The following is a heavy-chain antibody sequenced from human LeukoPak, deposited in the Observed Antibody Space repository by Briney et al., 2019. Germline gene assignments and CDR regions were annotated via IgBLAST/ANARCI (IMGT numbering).Heavy chain of an antibody. CDR3: ATSDDSSGSD. J-gene: IGHJ4*02. D-gene: IGHD3-22*01. V-gene: IGHV3-7*01. CDR2: INLDGSVI. Sequence: GGSLRLSCAASGFTFSGYWMSWVRQAAGKGLEWVANINLDGSVIHYVDSAKGRFTISRDNAKNSLYLQMNYLRAEDTALYYCATSDDSSGSDWGQGTLVTVSS. CDR1: GFTFSGYW.